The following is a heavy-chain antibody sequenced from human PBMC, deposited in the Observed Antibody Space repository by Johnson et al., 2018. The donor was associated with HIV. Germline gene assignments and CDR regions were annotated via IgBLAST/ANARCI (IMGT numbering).Heavy chain of an antibody. CDR3: ARVQWLILDAFDI. D-gene: IGHD6-19*01. V-gene: IGHV3-30*03. CDR1: GFTFSSYG. Sequence: QVQLVESGGGVVQPGRSLRLSCAASGFTFSSYGMHWVRQAPGKGLERVAVISFDVSNSYYADSVQGRFTISRDNSKNTLYLQLNSLSVEDTAVYYCARVQWLILDAFDIWGQGTMVTVSS. CDR2: ISFDVSNS. J-gene: IGHJ3*02.